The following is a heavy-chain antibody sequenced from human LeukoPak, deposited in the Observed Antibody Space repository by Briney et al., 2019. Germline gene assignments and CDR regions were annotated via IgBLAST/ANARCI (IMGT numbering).Heavy chain of an antibody. CDR3: ARLISTSSSRFSDY. D-gene: IGHD6-6*01. CDR2: ISISGENT. J-gene: IGHJ4*02. Sequence: GGSLSLSCAASGFTFSSYAMSWVRQAPGKGLEWVSAISISGENTYYADSVKGRFTISRDTSRNTLYLQMHSLRAEDTAVYYCARLISTSSSRFSDYWGQGTLVTVSS. CDR1: GFTFSSYA. V-gene: IGHV3-23*01.